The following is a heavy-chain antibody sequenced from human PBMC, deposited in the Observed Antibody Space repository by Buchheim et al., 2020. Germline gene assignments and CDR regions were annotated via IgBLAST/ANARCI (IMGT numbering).Heavy chain of an antibody. V-gene: IGHV4-30-2*01. CDR3: ARGARGKRAWFDP. CDR1: GDSIHSGGYS. Sequence: HLHLQESGSGLVNPSQTLSLTCAVSGDSIHSGGYSWSWIRRPPGKGLEWIGYIYHSGTTHYNPSLKSRVTMSVDRSKNQVSLKLSSVTAADTAVYYCARGARGKRAWFDPWGQGTL. J-gene: IGHJ5*02. CDR2: IYHSGTT. D-gene: IGHD3-10*01.